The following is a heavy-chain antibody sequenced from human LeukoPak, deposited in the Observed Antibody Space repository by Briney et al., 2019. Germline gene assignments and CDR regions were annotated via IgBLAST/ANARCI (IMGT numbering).Heavy chain of an antibody. CDR2: IWNDGSQK. CDR3: TRWGAGGLTLDY. D-gene: IGHD3-16*01. J-gene: IGHJ4*02. CDR1: GFTFSSYW. V-gene: IGHV3-33*08. Sequence: PGGSLRLSCAASGFTFSSYWMNWARQAPGKGLEWVAVIWNDGSQKYYGDSVKGRFTISKDNSRKTVNLQMDSLRAEDTAIYYCTRWGAGGLTLDYWGQGVLVTVSS.